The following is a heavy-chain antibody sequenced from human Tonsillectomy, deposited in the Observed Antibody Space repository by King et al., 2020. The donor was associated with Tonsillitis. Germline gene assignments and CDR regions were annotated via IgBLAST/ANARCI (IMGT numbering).Heavy chain of an antibody. J-gene: IGHJ4*02. V-gene: IGHV3-23*04. CDR3: AKESPYSGNYRFYYFDY. D-gene: IGHD1-26*01. CDR2: ISGRDTMT. Sequence: VQLVESGGGLVQPGGSLRLSCEASGFTFSTYAMSWVRQAPGKGPEWVSAISGRDTMTFYADPVKGRFTISRDNSKNTVYLQMSSLRAEDTALYYCAKESPYSGNYRFYYFDYWGQGTLVTVSS. CDR1: GFTFSTYA.